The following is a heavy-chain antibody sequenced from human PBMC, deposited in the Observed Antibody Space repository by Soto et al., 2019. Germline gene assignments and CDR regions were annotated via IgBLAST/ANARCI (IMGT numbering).Heavy chain of an antibody. Sequence: SVKVDCKTSGDTFSSYAISWVRQAPGQGLEWMGGIIPIFGTANYAQKFQGRVTITADESTSTAYMELSSLRSEDTAVYYCARDLGRLLPFDPWGQGTLVTV. J-gene: IGHJ5*02. D-gene: IGHD2-15*01. CDR1: GDTFSSYA. CDR2: IIPIFGTA. V-gene: IGHV1-69*13. CDR3: ARDLGRLLPFDP.